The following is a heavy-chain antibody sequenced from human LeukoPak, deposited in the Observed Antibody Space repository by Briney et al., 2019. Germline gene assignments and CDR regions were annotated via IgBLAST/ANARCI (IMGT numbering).Heavy chain of an antibody. V-gene: IGHV1-69*13. Sequence: GASVKVSCKTSGYTFTNYGISWVRQAPGQGLEWMGGIIPIFGTANYAQKFQGRVTITADESTSTAYMELRSLRSDDTAVYYCARDYGWFDPWGQGTLVTVSS. CDR2: IIPIFGTA. D-gene: IGHD3-10*01. J-gene: IGHJ5*02. CDR1: GYTFTNYG. CDR3: ARDYGWFDP.